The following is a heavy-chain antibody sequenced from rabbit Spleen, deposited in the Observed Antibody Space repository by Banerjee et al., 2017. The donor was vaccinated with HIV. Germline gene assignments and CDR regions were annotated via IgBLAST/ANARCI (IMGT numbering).Heavy chain of an antibody. V-gene: IGHV1S40*01. Sequence: QSLAESGGDLVKPGASLTLTCTAAGLDFSSSYWICWVRQAPGKGLEWTACIYTDYGSTYYANWAKGRFTISKSSSTTVTLQMSSLTAADTATYFCARYLVGVIGWNFYLWGPVTLVTV. CDR2: IYTDYGST. J-gene: IGHJ4*01. CDR1: GLDFSSSYW. D-gene: IGHD5-1*01. CDR3: ARYLVGVIGWNFYL.